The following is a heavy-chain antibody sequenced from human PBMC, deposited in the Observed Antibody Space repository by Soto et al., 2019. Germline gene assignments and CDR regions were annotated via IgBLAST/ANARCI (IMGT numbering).Heavy chain of an antibody. CDR3: AKDRASYYGSGSYSYY. CDR1: GFTFSSYA. V-gene: IGHV3-23*01. CDR2: ISGSGGST. Sequence: PGGSLRLSCAASGFTFSSYAMSWVRQAPGKGLEWVSAISGSGGSTYYADSVKGRFTISRDNSKNTLYLQMNSLRAEDTAVYYCAKDRASYYGSGSYSYYSGQGILVTVSS. J-gene: IGHJ4*02. D-gene: IGHD3-10*01.